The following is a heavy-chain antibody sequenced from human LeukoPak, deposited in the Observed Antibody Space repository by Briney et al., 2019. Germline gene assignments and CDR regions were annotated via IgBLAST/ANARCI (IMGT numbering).Heavy chain of an antibody. J-gene: IGHJ4*02. D-gene: IGHD3-22*01. CDR2: IYSGGGT. CDR3: AREESSGYYSPFDY. Sequence: GGSLRLSCAASGFTVSSNYMSWVRQAPGKGLEWVSVIYSGGGTYYADSVKGRFTISRDNSKNTLYLQMNSLRAEDTAVYYCAREESSGYYSPFDYWGQGTLVTVSS. V-gene: IGHV3-66*01. CDR1: GFTVSSNY.